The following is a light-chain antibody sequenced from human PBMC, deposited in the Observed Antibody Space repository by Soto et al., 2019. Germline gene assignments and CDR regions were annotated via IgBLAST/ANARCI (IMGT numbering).Light chain of an antibody. J-gene: IGKJ2*01. CDR2: AAS. V-gene: IGKV3-20*01. CDR3: QQYGSSSYT. CDR1: QSVSSSR. Sequence: EIVLTQSPGTLSLSPGERATLSCRASQSVSSSRFAWYQQKPGQAPRLLIYAASSRATGIPDRFSGSGSGKDFSLTISRLEPEDVAVYFCQQYGSSSYTFGQGTKLEIK.